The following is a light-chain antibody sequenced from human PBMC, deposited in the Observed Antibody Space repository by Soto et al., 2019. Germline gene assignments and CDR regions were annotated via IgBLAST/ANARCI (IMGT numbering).Light chain of an antibody. CDR1: KSVSSY. CDR2: DAL. Sequence: EIVLTQSPATLSLSPGERATLSCRASKSVSSYLAWYQQKPGQAPRLLIYDALNRATGIPARFSGSGSGTDFTLTISSLEPEDFAVYYCQQRSNWPYTFGQGTKLEIK. CDR3: QQRSNWPYT. V-gene: IGKV3-11*01. J-gene: IGKJ2*01.